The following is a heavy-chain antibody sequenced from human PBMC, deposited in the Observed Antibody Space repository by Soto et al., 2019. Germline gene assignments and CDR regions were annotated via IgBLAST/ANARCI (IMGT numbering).Heavy chain of an antibody. CDR1: GGSFSGYY. J-gene: IGHJ6*02. V-gene: IGHV4-34*01. CDR2: INQSGNT. CDR3: ARPSYALNWDFHYGMQV. D-gene: IGHD2-2*01. Sequence: QVHLQQWGAGVLKPSETLSLTCAVSGGSFSGYYWTWIRQIPGKGLEWIGEINQSGNTKYNPSLMSRVTMSVDTSRNQFSLKLWSVTAADTAVYYCARPSYALNWDFHYGMQVWGQGTSVTVSS.